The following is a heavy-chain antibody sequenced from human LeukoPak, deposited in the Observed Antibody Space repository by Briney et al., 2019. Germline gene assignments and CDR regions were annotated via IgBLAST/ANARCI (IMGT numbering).Heavy chain of an antibody. CDR1: GFTFSSYA. D-gene: IGHD2-2*01. J-gene: IGHJ4*02. CDR3: ASHIVVVPAAASFDY. V-gene: IGHV3-23*01. CDR2: ISGSGGST. Sequence: QTGGSLRLSCAASGFTFSSYAMSWVRQAPGKGLGWVSAISGSGGSTYYADSVKGRFTISRDNSKNTLYLQMNSLRAEDTAVYYCASHIVVVPAAASFDYWGQGTLVTVSS.